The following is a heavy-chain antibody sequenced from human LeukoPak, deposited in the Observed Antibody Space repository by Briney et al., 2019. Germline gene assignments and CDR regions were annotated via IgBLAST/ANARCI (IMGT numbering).Heavy chain of an antibody. J-gene: IGHJ4*02. CDR3: ARGDDFSGDH. Sequence: GGSLRLSCAVSGFTFSKFWMSWVRQAPGRGLEWVANIHPEGNEKYHVESVKGRFIISRDNAKNLLFLQMNGLRVEDTAVYYCARGDDFSGDHWGQGTLVTVSS. V-gene: IGHV3-7*04. CDR2: IHPEGNEK. D-gene: IGHD1-1*01. CDR1: GFTFSKFW.